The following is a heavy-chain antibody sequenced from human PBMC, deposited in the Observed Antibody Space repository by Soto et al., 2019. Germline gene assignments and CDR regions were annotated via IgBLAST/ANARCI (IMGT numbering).Heavy chain of an antibody. CDR1: GSTFSAFC. V-gene: IGHV3-23*01. CDR3: EKGGFWVHYGMDV. D-gene: IGHD2-15*01. J-gene: IGHJ6*02. CDR2: ISRSGDIT. Sequence: EVQLLESGGALAQPGGSLRLSCAASGSTFSAFCMNWVRHAPGKGLEWVSAISRSGDITYYADSVKGRFTISRDNSKNTVYVEMNSLTGDDTAVYYWEKGGFWVHYGMDVWGQGTTVIVSS.